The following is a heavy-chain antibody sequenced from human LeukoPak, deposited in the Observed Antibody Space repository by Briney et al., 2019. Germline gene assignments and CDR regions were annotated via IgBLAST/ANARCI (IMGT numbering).Heavy chain of an antibody. CDR2: IYTSGST. V-gene: IGHV4-4*07. CDR3: ARDSSSSRSFFDY. Sequence: SETLSLTCTVSGVSIRTFYWSCIRQPAGKGLEWIGRIYTSGSTNYNPSLKSRVTISVDTSKSQFSLKLSSVTAADTAVYYCARDSSSSRSFFDYWGQGTLVTVSS. D-gene: IGHD6-13*01. CDR1: GVSIRTFY. J-gene: IGHJ4*02.